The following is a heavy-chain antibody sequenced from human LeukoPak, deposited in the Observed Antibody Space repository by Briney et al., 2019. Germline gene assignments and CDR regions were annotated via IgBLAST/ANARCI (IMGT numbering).Heavy chain of an antibody. Sequence: GSLRLSCAASGFTFSSYSMNWVRQPPGKGLEWIGEINHSGSTNYNPSLKSRVTISVDTSKNQFSLKLSSVTAADTAVYYCARGHRCSGGSCYPPGPKWGQGTLVTVSS. CDR2: INHSGST. CDR3: ARGHRCSGGSCYPPGPK. J-gene: IGHJ4*02. V-gene: IGHV4-34*01. D-gene: IGHD2-15*01. CDR1: GFTFSSYS.